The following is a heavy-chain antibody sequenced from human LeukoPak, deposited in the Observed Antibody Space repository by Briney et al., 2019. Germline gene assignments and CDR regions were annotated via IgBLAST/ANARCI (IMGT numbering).Heavy chain of an antibody. CDR3: ASNPAEYFHH. J-gene: IGHJ1*01. V-gene: IGHV3-74*01. CDR1: GFTFSSSW. Sequence: GGSLRLSCAASGFTFSSSWMHWVRQTPGKGLVWVSRINSDGSTTTYADPVKGRFTISRDNAKNTLYLQMNSLRAEDTAVYYCASNPAEYFHHWGQGTLVTVSS. CDR2: INSDGSTT.